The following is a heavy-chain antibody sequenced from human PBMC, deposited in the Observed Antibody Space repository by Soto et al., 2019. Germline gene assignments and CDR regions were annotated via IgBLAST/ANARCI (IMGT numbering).Heavy chain of an antibody. V-gene: IGHV4-59*08. CDR3: ARHSNEYRKSLDY. D-gene: IGHD1-1*01. CDR2: IYYSGST. J-gene: IGHJ4*02. Sequence: QVQLQESGPGLVKPSETLSLTCTVSGGSISSYYWSWIRQPPGKGLEWIVYIYYSGSTNYNPSLTSRVXRSQDXXKNQFSLKLSSVTAADTAVYYCARHSNEYRKSLDYWGQGTLVTVSS. CDR1: GGSISSYY.